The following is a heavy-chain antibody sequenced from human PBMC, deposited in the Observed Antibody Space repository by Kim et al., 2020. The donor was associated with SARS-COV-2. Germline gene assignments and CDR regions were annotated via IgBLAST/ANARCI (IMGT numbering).Heavy chain of an antibody. CDR1: GGSISSSSYY. V-gene: IGHV4-39*01. CDR2: IYYSGST. CDR3: ARNPRPRGRRSGYPDPGAFDI. D-gene: IGHD3-22*01. Sequence: SETLSLTCTVSGGSISSSSYYWGWIRQPPGKGLEWIGSIYYSGSTYYNPSLKSRVTISVDTSKNQFSLKLSSVTAADTAVYYCARNPRPRGRRSGYPDPGAFDIWGQGTMVTVSS. J-gene: IGHJ3*02.